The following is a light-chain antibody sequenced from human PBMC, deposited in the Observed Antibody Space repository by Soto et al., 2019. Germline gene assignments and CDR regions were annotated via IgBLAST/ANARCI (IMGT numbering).Light chain of an antibody. CDR3: QQGDSNPLWT. CDR1: QSISSY. J-gene: IGKJ1*01. CDR2: AAS. Sequence: DIQMTQSPSSLSASVGDRVTITCRASQSISSYLNWYQQKPGKAPKLLIYAASSLQSGVPSQFSGCGSGTDFTLTISSLQPEDFATYYSQQGDSNPLWTFGQGTQVEIK. V-gene: IGKV1-39*01.